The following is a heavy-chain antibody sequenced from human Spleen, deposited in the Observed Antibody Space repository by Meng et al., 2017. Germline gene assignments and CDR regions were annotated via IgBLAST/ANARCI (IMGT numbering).Heavy chain of an antibody. CDR2: IPHRGSS. CDR3: LRGSGGSV. CDR1: GDSITNHNW. Sequence: QVQLQQWGPALVKPSETLSLTCAVSGDSITNHNWWAWVRQPPGKGLEWIGEIPHRGSSAYNPSLKSRVSTSIDKSRNQFSLKLTSVTAADTAVYYCLRGSGGSVWGQGTLVTVSS. D-gene: IGHD3-10*01. V-gene: IGHV4-4*02. J-gene: IGHJ1*01.